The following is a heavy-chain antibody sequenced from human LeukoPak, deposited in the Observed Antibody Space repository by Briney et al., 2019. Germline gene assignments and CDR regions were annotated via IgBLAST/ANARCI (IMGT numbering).Heavy chain of an antibody. V-gene: IGHV3-23*01. CDR3: ANDLHVLRYFDWLIPRGYYFDY. Sequence: GGSLRLSCAASGFTFSSYAMSWVRQAPGKGLEWVSAISGSGGSTYYADSVKGRFTISRDNSKNTLYLQMDSLRAEDTAVYYCANDLHVLRYFDWLIPRGYYFDYWGQGTLVTVSS. CDR1: GFTFSSYA. CDR2: ISGSGGST. D-gene: IGHD3-9*01. J-gene: IGHJ4*02.